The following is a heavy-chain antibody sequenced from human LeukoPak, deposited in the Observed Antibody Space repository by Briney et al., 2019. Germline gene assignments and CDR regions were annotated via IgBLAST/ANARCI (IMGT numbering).Heavy chain of an antibody. D-gene: IGHD2-21*02. CDR3: ASSSGGEGLLSLGY. Sequence: SETLSLTCTVSGYSISSGYYWGWIRQPPGKGLEWIGSIYHSGSTYYNPSLKSRVTISVDTSKNQFSLKLSSVTAEDTAVYYCASSSGGEGLLSLGYWGQGTLVTVSS. J-gene: IGHJ4*02. V-gene: IGHV4-38-2*02. CDR2: IYHSGST. CDR1: GYSISSGYY.